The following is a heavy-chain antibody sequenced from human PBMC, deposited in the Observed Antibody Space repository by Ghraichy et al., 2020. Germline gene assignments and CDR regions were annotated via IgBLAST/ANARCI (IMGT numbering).Heavy chain of an antibody. D-gene: IGHD6-6*01. V-gene: IGHV4-34*01. CDR2: INHSGST. J-gene: IGHJ4*02. Sequence: SETLSLTCAVYGVSFSGYYWSWIRQPPGKGLEWIGEINHSGSTNYNPSLKSRVTISVDTSKNQFSLKLSSVTAADTAVYYCARGFSAQGSSAGGDYWGQGTLVTVSS. CDR1: GVSFSGYY. CDR3: ARGFSAQGSSAGGDY.